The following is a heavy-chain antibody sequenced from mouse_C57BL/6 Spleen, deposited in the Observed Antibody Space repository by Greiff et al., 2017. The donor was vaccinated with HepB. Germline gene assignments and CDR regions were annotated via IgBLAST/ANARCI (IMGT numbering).Heavy chain of an antibody. J-gene: IGHJ2*01. CDR1: GYSFTDYN. CDR2: TNPNYGTT. CDR3: AREANYYGSRRYFDY. Sequence: VQLKESGPELVKPGASVKISCKASGYSFTDYNMNWVKQSNGKSLEWIGVTNPNYGTTSYNQKFKGKATLTVDQSSSTAYMQLNSLTSEDSAVYYCAREANYYGSRRYFDYWGQGTTLTVSS. V-gene: IGHV1-39*01. D-gene: IGHD1-1*01.